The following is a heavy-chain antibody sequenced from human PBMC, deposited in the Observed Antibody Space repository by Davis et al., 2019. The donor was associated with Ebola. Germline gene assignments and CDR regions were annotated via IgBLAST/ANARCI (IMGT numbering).Heavy chain of an antibody. J-gene: IGHJ3*02. Sequence: PGGSLRPSCAALGFTFSSYAMSWARQAPGKGLEWVSAISGSGGSTYYADSVKGRFTISRDNSKNTLYLQMNSLRAEDTAVYYCAKGYDSSPWAFDIWGQGTMVTVSS. D-gene: IGHD3-22*01. CDR1: GFTFSSYA. V-gene: IGHV3-23*01. CDR2: ISGSGGST. CDR3: AKGYDSSPWAFDI.